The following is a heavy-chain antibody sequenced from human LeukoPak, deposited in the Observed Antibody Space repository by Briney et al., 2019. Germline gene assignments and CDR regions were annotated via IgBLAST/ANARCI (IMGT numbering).Heavy chain of an antibody. CDR2: MYYSGTT. J-gene: IGHJ5*02. V-gene: IGHV4-59*01. Sequence: SETLSLTCTVSGDSIRNYYWSWIRQPPGKGLEWIGYMYYSGTTNYNPSLKSRVTISADTSKNQFSLNLSSVTAADTAVYYCARVAVTTPNWFDPWGQGTLVTVSS. D-gene: IGHD4-17*01. CDR3: ARVAVTTPNWFDP. CDR1: GDSIRNYY.